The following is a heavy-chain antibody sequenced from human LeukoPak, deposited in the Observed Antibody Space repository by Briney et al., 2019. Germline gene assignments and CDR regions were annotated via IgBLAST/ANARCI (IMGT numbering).Heavy chain of an antibody. V-gene: IGHV4-59*12. D-gene: IGHD3-3*01. Sequence: KPSETLSPTCPVSGASISSYYCGWIRQPPGKGLEWIGYIYYSGSTNNNPSLKSRVTISVDTSKNQFSLKLSSVTAADTAVYYCARDPSIFGAFDIWGQGTMVTVSS. CDR3: ARDPSIFGAFDI. J-gene: IGHJ3*02. CDR2: IYYSGST. CDR1: GASISSYY.